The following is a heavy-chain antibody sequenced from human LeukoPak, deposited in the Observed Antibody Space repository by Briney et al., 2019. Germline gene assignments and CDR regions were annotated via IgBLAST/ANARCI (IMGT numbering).Heavy chain of an antibody. CDR1: GGSISSYY. J-gene: IGHJ5*02. D-gene: IGHD3-22*01. Sequence: PSETLSFTCTVSGGSISSYYWSWIRQPAGKGLEWVGRIYTSGSTNYNPSLKSRVTMSVDTSKNQFSLKLSSVTAADTAVYYCARARNYYDSSGYYRFDPWGQGTLVTVSS. CDR3: ARARNYYDSSGYYRFDP. V-gene: IGHV4-4*07. CDR2: IYTSGST.